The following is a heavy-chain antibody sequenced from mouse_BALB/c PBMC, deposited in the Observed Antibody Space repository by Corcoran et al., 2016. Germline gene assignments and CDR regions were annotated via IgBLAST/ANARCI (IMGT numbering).Heavy chain of an antibody. V-gene: IGHV1-9*01. Sequence: QVQLQQSGAELMKPGASGKISCKATGYTFSSYWIEWVKQRPGHGLEWIGEILPGSGSTNYNEKFKGKATFTADTSSNTAYLQLSSLTSEDTAVYYCANWDWYFDVWGAGTTVTVSS. CDR3: ANWDWYFDV. CDR2: ILPGSGST. CDR1: GYTFSSYW. J-gene: IGHJ1*01. D-gene: IGHD4-1*01.